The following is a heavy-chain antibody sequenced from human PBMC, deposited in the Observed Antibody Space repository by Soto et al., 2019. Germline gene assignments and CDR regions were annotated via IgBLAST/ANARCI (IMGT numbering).Heavy chain of an antibody. Sequence: QLQLQESGPGLVKPSETLSLTCTVSGGSISSSSYYWGWIRQPPGKGLEWIGSIYYSGSTYYNPSLKSRVSLSVHTSKNQFSLKLSSVTAADTAVYYCVRFRGTRYFDLWCRGILVTVSS. CDR2: IYYSGST. V-gene: IGHV4-39*01. J-gene: IGHJ2*01. CDR3: VRFRGTRYFDL. D-gene: IGHD3-10*01. CDR1: GGSISSSSYY.